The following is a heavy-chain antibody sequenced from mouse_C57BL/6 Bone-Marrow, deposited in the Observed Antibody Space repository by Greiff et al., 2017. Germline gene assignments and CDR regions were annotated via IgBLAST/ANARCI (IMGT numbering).Heavy chain of an antibody. J-gene: IGHJ4*01. D-gene: IGHD2-1*01. Sequence: EVKLVESGGGLVKPGGSLKLSCAASGFTFSDYGMHWVRQAPEKGLEWVAYISSGSSTIYYADTVKGRFTISRDNAKNTLFLQMTSLRSEDTAMYYCARRATYGNYFFYAMDYWGQGTSVTVSS. CDR2: ISSGSSTI. CDR1: GFTFSDYG. CDR3: ARRATYGNYFFYAMDY. V-gene: IGHV5-17*01.